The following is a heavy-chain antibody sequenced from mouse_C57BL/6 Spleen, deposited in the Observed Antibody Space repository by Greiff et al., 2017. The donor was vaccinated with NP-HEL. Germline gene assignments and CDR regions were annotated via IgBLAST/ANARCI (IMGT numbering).Heavy chain of an antibody. CDR2: INPNNGGT. J-gene: IGHJ4*01. V-gene: IGHV1-26*01. CDR1: GYTFTDYY. D-gene: IGHD1-1*01. CDR3: ANIIYYGSEDAMDY. Sequence: VQLQQSGPELVKPGASVKISCKASGYTFTDYYMNWVKQSHGKSLEWIGDINPNNGGTSYNQKFKGNATLTVDKSSSTAYMELRSLTSEDSAVYYCANIIYYGSEDAMDYWGQGTSVTVSS.